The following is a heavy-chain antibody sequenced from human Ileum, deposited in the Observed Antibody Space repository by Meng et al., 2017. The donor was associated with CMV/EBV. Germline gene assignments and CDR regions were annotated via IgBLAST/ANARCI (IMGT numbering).Heavy chain of an antibody. Sequence: GESLKISCTASGFSFTNSVMIWVRQAPGRGLEWVSTLYYTGDVTYYAYSVKGRFTISRDTTTSTLYLQMNVLRDEDTALCYCAKGLDSGSHYRAFEILGQGTMVTVSS. J-gene: IGHJ3*02. CDR1: GFSFTNSV. CDR2: LYYTGDVT. CDR3: AKGLDSGSHYRAFEI. D-gene: IGHD3-22*01. V-gene: IGHV3-23*01.